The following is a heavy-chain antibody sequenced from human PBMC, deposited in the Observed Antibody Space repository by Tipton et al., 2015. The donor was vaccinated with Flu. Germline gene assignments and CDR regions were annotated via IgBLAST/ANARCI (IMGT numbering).Heavy chain of an antibody. CDR1: GGSLSSFY. J-gene: IGHJ4*02. V-gene: IGHV4-4*07. CDR2: MYDSESA. CDR3: ARGSGSGTFMIFDY. Sequence: LRLSCTVSGGSLSSFYWTWIRQPVGKGLEWIGRMYDSESAKYNPSLKSRVTMSLDTSTHQVSLRLTSVTAADAAVYYCARGSGSGTFMIFDYWGPGILVTVSS. D-gene: IGHD3-10*01.